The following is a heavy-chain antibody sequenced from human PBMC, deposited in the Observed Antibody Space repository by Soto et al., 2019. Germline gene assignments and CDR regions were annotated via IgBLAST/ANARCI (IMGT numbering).Heavy chain of an antibody. CDR1: GFSLSTSGVS. CDR3: AHSLKADYGDYAPFDY. J-gene: IGHJ4*02. D-gene: IGHD4-17*01. V-gene: IGHV2-5*02. Sequence: QITLKESGPTLVKPTQTLTLTCTFSGFSLSTSGVSVGWIRQPPGKALEWLALIYWDDDKRYSPSLKSRLTITKDTSKNQVVLTMTNMDPVDTATYYCAHSLKADYGDYAPFDYWGQGTLVTVSS. CDR2: IYWDDDK.